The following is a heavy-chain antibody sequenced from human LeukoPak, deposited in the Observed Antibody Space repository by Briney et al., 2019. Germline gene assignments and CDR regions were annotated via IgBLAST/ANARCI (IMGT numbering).Heavy chain of an antibody. CDR3: ARALVVVKGFLGVY. D-gene: IGHD3-22*01. CDR1: SGSISTSNYY. CDR2: IFYSGST. Sequence: SETLSLTCTVSSGSISTSNYYWGWVRQPPGKALEWIGNIFYSGSTYYSPSLKSRVAISLDTSKNQFSLKLSSVTAADTAVYYCARALVVVKGFLGVYWGQGTLVTVSS. J-gene: IGHJ4*02. V-gene: IGHV4-39*07.